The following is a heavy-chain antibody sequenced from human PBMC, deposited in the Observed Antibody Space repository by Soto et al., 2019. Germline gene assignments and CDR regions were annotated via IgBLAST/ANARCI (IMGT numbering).Heavy chain of an antibody. V-gene: IGHV4-59*01. D-gene: IGHD3-3*01. CDR2: IYYSGST. J-gene: IGHJ6*02. Sequence: PSETLSLTCTVSGGSISSYYWSWIRQPPGKGLEWIGYIYYSGSTNYNPSLKSRVTISVDTSKNQFSLKLSSVTAADTAVYYCASGRYYDFWSGQPPHYYYGMDVWGQGTTVTVSS. CDR1: GGSISSYY. CDR3: ASGRYYDFWSGQPPHYYYGMDV.